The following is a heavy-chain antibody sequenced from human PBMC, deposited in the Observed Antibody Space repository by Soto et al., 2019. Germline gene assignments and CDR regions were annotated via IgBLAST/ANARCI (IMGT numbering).Heavy chain of an antibody. CDR1: GFTFSSYG. CDR2: ISYDGSNK. J-gene: IGHJ4*02. D-gene: IGHD1-26*01. Sequence: GGSLRLSCAASGFTFSSYGMHWVRQAPGKGLEWVAVISYDGSNKYYADSVKGRFTISRDNSKNTLYLQMNSLRAEDTAVFYCAKDSAKWESAYYFDYWGQGTLVTVSS. CDR3: AKDSAKWESAYYFDY. V-gene: IGHV3-30*18.